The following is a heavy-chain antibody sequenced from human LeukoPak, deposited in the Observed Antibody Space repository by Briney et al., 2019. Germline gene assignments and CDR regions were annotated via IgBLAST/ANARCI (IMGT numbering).Heavy chain of an antibody. CDR2: ISAYNGNT. CDR3: ARSRLVQPTDY. D-gene: IGHD1-1*01. CDR1: GYTFTSYG. V-gene: IGHV1-18*01. Sequence: ASVKVSCKAPGYTFTSYGISWVRQAPGQGLEWMGWISAYNGNTNYAQKFQGRVTMTRDTSISTAYMELSRLRSDDTAVYYCARSRLVQPTDYWGQGTLVTVSS. J-gene: IGHJ4*02.